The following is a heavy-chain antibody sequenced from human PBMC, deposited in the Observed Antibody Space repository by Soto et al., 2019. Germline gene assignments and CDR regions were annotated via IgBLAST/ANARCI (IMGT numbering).Heavy chain of an antibody. Sequence: GGSLRLSCAASGFTFSYYTMNWVRQPPGKGLEWVSAISGSSNSIYYIDSVKGRFTISRDNAKNTLYLQMNSLRAEDTAVYYCAKGNYYDSSGYPYWGQGTLVTVSS. CDR3: AKGNYYDSSGYPY. J-gene: IGHJ4*02. CDR1: GFTFSYYT. V-gene: IGHV3-21*04. D-gene: IGHD3-22*01. CDR2: ISGSSNSI.